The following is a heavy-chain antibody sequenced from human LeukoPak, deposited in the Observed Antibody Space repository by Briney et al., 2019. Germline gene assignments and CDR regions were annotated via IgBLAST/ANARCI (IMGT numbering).Heavy chain of an antibody. CDR3: ARADWGPIDY. D-gene: IGHD7-27*01. CDR1: GGSFSGYY. CDR2: INHSGST. V-gene: IGHV4-34*01. J-gene: IGHJ4*02. Sequence: PSETLSLTCAVYGGSFSGYYWSWIRQPPGKGLEWIGEINHSGSTNYNPSLKSRVTISVDTSKNQFSLKLSSVTAADTAAYYCARADWGPIDYWGQGTLVTVSS.